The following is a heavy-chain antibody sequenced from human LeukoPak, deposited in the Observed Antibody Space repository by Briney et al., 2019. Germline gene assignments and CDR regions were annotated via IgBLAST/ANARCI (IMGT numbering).Heavy chain of an antibody. CDR3: ARDNWNYGSSMDV. D-gene: IGHD1-7*01. J-gene: IGHJ6*02. V-gene: IGHV4-59*01. Sequence: SETLSLTCTVSGGSISSYYWSWIRQPPGKGLEWIGYIYYSGSTNYNPSLKSRVTISVDTSKNQFSLKLSSVTAADTAVYYCARDNWNYGSSMDVWGQGTTVTVS. CDR1: GGSISSYY. CDR2: IYYSGST.